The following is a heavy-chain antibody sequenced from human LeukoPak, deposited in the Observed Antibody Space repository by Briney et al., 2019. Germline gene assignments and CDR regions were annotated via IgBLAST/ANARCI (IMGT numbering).Heavy chain of an antibody. CDR2: ISSSSSYI. V-gene: IGHV3-21*01. CDR3: ARDDVYSSGWYY. CDR1: GFTFSSYS. Sequence: GGSLRLSCAASGFTFSSYSMNWVRPAPGKGLEWVSSISSSSSYIYYADSVKGRFTISRDNAKNSLYLQMNSLRAEDTAVYYCARDDVYSSGWYYWGQGTLVTVSS. J-gene: IGHJ4*02. D-gene: IGHD6-19*01.